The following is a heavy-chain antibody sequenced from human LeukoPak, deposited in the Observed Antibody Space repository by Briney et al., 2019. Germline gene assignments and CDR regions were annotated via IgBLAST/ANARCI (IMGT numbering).Heavy chain of an antibody. D-gene: IGHD4/OR15-4a*01. CDR1: GGTFSSYA. V-gene: IGHV1-69*05. CDR2: IIPIFGTA. CDR3: ARANLINDYGAIDY. J-gene: IGHJ4*02. Sequence: ASVKVSCKASGGTFSSYAISWVRQAPGQGLEWMGRIIPIFGTANYAQKFQGRVTITTDESTSTAYMELSSLRSEDTAVYYCARANLINDYGAIDYWAQGTLVTVSS.